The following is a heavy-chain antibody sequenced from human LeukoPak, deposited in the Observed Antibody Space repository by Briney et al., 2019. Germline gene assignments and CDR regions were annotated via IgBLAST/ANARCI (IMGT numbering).Heavy chain of an antibody. D-gene: IGHD5-12*01. V-gene: IGHV4-39*01. CDR2: IYYSGST. J-gene: IGHJ4*02. CDR1: GGSISSSSYY. CDR3: ARNLQSHGGYDDY. Sequence: PSETLSLTCTVSGGSISSSSYYWGWIRQPPGKGLEWIGSIYYSGSTYYNPSLKSRVTISVDTSKNQFSLKLSSVTAADTAVYYCARNLQSHGGYDDYWGQGTLVTVSS.